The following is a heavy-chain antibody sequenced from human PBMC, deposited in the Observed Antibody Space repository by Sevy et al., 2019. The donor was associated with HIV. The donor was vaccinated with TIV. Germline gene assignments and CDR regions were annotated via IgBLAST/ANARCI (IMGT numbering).Heavy chain of an antibody. CDR3: ARVLGRDSGYGMDV. CDR1: GFIVNSNY. J-gene: IGHJ6*02. V-gene: IGHV3-53*01. Sequence: GGSLRLSCAASGFIVNSNYMSWVRQAPGKGLEWVSVTYSGGRTYTADSVKGRFTISRDNSKNTRYLQMNGLRAEDTAVYYCARVLGRDSGYGMDVWGQGTTVTVSS. CDR2: TYSGGRT. D-gene: IGHD2-21*02.